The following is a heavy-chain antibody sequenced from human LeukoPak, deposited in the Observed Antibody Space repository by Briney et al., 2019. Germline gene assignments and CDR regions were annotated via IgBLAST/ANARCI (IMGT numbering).Heavy chain of an antibody. Sequence: SVKVSCKASGYTFTSYDINWVRQASGQGLEWMGWMNPNTGNTGYAQKFQGRVTITRNTSISTVYMELSSLGSEDTAVYYCARGVGATISYYHYYIDVWGKGTTVTVSS. D-gene: IGHD1-26*01. CDR1: GYTFTSYD. J-gene: IGHJ6*03. V-gene: IGHV1-8*03. CDR3: ARGVGATISYYHYYIDV. CDR2: MNPNTGNT.